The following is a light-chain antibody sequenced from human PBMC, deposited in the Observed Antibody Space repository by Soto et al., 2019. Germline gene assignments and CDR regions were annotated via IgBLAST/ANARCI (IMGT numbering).Light chain of an antibody. CDR1: QRVSSTY. J-gene: IGKJ2*01. CDR3: HQYGSSPYT. CDR2: CAS. V-gene: IGKV3-20*01. Sequence: EMVWTQSPGTLSLSPEERATLSCRASQRVSSTYLAWYQQKPGQAPRLLIYCASSRATGIPDRFSGSGSGTDFTLTISRLEPEDFSVYYCHQYGSSPYTFGQGTKLEIK.